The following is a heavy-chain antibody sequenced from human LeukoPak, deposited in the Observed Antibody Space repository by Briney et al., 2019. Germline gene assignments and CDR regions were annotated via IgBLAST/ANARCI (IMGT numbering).Heavy chain of an antibody. Sequence: SETLSLTCTVSGASMSSFYWSWIRQPPGKGLEWIGEINHSGSTNYNPSLKSRVTISVDTSNNQFSLKLSSVTAADTAVYYCASHATVVPQSDIVVEWGQGTLVTVSS. D-gene: IGHD2-2*01. CDR3: ASHATVVPQSDIVVE. CDR2: INHSGST. V-gene: IGHV4-34*01. J-gene: IGHJ4*02. CDR1: GASMSSFY.